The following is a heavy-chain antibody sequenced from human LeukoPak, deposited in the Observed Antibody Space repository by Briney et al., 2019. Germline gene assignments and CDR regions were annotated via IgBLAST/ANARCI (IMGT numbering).Heavy chain of an antibody. J-gene: IGHJ3*02. CDR2: IIPIFGTT. CDR3: ARVSCGGNCYSLIGAFDI. Sequence: SVKVSCKASGGTFSNYAISWVRQAPGQGLEWMGGIIPIFGTTNYAQKFQGRVTITADKSTNTAYVELSSLKSDDTAVYYCARVSCGGNCYSLIGAFDIWGQGTVVTVSS. V-gene: IGHV1-69*06. CDR1: GGTFSNYA. D-gene: IGHD2-15*01.